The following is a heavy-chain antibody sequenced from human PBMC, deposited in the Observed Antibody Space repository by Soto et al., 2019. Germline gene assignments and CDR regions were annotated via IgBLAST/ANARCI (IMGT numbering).Heavy chain of an antibody. D-gene: IGHD3-16*02. CDR1: GFTFSSYA. V-gene: IGHV3-23*01. CDR2: ISGSGGST. J-gene: IGHJ4*02. Sequence: PGGSLRLSCAASGFTFSSYAMSWVRQAPGKGLEWVSAISGSGGSTYYADSVKGRFTISRDNSKNTLYLQMNSLRAEDTAVYYCAKEGVMITFGGVIASYYFDYWGQGTLVTVS. CDR3: AKEGVMITFGGVIASYYFDY.